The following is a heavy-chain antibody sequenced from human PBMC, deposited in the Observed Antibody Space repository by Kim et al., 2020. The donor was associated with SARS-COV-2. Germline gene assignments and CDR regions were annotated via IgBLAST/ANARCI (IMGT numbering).Heavy chain of an antibody. CDR2: MNPNRGNT. J-gene: IGHJ5*02. CDR1: GYTFTRYD. D-gene: IGHD3-3*01. V-gene: IGHV1-8*01. CDR3: ARARGTFRITIFGVHGKHWFDP. Sequence: ASVKVSCKDSGYTFTRYDINRVRQDTGQGLEWMGWMNPNRGNTGYAQKFQGRVTMTSNTSISTAYMELSSLRSEDTAVYYCARARGTFRITIFGVHGKHWFDPWGQGTLVTVSS.